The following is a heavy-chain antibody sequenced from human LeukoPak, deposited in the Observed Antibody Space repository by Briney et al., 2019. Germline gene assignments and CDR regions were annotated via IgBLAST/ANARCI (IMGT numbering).Heavy chain of an antibody. J-gene: IGHJ5*02. CDR3: AGTGYDFWSGPVRLRNWFDP. CDR1: GGTFTSYT. D-gene: IGHD3-3*01. Sequence: ASVKVSCKASGGTFTSYTISWVRQAPGQGLEWTGGIIPIFGTANYAQKFQGRVTITADESTSTAYMELSSLRSEDTAVYYCAGTGYDFWSGPVRLRNWFDPWGQGTLVTVSS. V-gene: IGHV1-69*13. CDR2: IIPIFGTA.